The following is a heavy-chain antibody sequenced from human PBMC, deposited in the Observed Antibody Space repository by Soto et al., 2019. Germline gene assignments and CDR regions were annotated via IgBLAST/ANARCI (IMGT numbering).Heavy chain of an antibody. CDR1: GFTFSSYA. D-gene: IGHD5-18*01. CDR3: ARDQPGYSYGYGLGY. CDR2: ISGSGGST. V-gene: IGHV3-23*01. J-gene: IGHJ4*02. Sequence: GGSLRLSCAASGFTFSSYAMSWVRQAPGKGLEWVSAISGSGGSTYYGDSVKGRFTISRDNAKNSLYLQMNSLRAEDMAVYYCARDQPGYSYGYGLGYWGQGTLVTVSS.